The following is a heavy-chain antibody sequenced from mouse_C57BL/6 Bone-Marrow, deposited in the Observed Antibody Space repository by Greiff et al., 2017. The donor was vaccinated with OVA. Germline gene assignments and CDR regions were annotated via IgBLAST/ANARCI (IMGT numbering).Heavy chain of an antibody. Sequence: VQLQQPGAELVRPGSSVKLSCKASGYTFTSYWMHWVKQRPIQGLEWIGNIDPSDSETHYNQKFKDKATLTVDKYTSTAYMQLSSLASDDSSDYYCAREGDYCYGNRFAYWGQGTLVTVSA. J-gene: IGHJ3*01. CDR1: GYTFTSYW. V-gene: IGHV1-52*01. CDR3: AREGDYCYGNRFAY. D-gene: IGHD1-1*01. CDR2: IDPSDSET.